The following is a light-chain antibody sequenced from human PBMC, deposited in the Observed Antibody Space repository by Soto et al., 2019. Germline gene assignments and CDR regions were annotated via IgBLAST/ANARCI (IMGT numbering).Light chain of an antibody. V-gene: IGLV2-14*01. CDR1: ASDVGTNNY. CDR2: EVS. J-gene: IGLJ1*01. CDR3: SSHTTSHTVDV. Sequence: QSVLTQPASVSGSPGQSITISCTGTASDVGTNNYVSWYQQYPGKAPQLIIYEVSQRPSGISDRFFGSKSGDTASLTISGLQAEDEADYYCSSHTTSHTVDVFGTGTKVTVL.